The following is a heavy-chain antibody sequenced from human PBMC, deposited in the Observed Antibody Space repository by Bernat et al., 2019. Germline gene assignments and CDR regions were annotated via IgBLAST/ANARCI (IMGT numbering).Heavy chain of an antibody. CDR1: GFTFSSYG. CDR3: ARGLWFGELFYGMDV. V-gene: IGHV3-33*01. CDR2: RWYDGSNK. Sequence: QVQLVESGGGVVQPGRSLRLSCAASGFTFSSYGMHWVRQAPGKGLEWVAVRWYDGSNKYYADSVKGRFTISRDNSKNTLYLQMNSLRAEDTAVYYCARGLWFGELFYGMDVWGQGTTVTVSS. J-gene: IGHJ6*02. D-gene: IGHD3-10*01.